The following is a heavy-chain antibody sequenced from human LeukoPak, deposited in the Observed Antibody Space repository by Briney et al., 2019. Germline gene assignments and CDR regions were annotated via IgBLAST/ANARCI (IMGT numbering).Heavy chain of an antibody. CDR2: IYYSGST. CDR3: ARGGYYGSGNDFRFDP. V-gene: IGHV4-61*01. D-gene: IGHD3-10*01. J-gene: IGHJ5*02. Sequence: SETLSLTCTVSGGSISSSYYWSWIRQPPGKGLEWIGYIYYSGSTNYEPSLKSRVTISVDTSKNQFSLKLNSVTAADTAVYYCARGGYYGSGNDFRFDPWGQGTLVTVSS. CDR1: GGSISSSYY.